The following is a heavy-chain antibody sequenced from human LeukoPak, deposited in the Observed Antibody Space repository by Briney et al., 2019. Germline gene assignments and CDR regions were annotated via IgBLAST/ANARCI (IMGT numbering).Heavy chain of an antibody. V-gene: IGHV3-74*01. Sequence: PGESLRHSRATSLLMLKTFWMHWDRPAPRKGLGLDSRINNDGHSINYADSVKGRFTTSRDNAKNTLFLHMNSRRAEDTGVYYCARDNLEWGSVIDYWGQGTLVTVSS. CDR1: LLMLKTFW. CDR2: INNDGHSI. CDR3: ARDNLEWGSVIDY. D-gene: IGHD3-16*01. J-gene: IGHJ4*02.